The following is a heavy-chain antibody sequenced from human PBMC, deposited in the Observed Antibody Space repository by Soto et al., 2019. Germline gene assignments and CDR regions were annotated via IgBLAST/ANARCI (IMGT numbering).Heavy chain of an antibody. J-gene: IGHJ4*02. CDR3: AREGSGSPVSV. D-gene: IGHD3-10*01. CDR1: GDSISSSNW. Sequence: QVQLQESGPGLVKPSETLSLTCTVSGDSISSSNWWSWVRQPPGKGLEWIGETYHSGTTKYNPSLKSRVTTSLDFSNNQFSLELKSVTAADTAVYYCAREGSGSPVSVWGQGALVIVSS. CDR2: TYHSGTT. V-gene: IGHV4-4*02.